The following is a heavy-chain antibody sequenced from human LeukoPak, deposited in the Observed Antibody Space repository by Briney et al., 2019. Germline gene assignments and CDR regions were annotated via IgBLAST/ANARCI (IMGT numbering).Heavy chain of an antibody. V-gene: IGHV3-23*01. D-gene: IGHD3-10*01. CDR3: AKDLAWFGEFPLYGMDV. J-gene: IGHJ6*02. CDR1: GFAFDIYA. Sequence: GGSLGLSGAASGFAFDIYAMNWVRQAPGKGLEWVSTISSSGGSTYYADSVKGRFTMSRDNSKNTLYLQMNGLRAEDTAVYYCAKDLAWFGEFPLYGMDVWGQGTTVTVSS. CDR2: ISSSGGST.